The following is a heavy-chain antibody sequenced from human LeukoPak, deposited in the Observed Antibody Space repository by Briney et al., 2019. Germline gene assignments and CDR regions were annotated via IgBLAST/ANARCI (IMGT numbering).Heavy chain of an antibody. Sequence: GGSLRLSCAASGFTFSNFGMHWVRQAPGKGLEWVAVIWYDGNDKYYVDSVKGRFTISRDNSKNTLFLQMNSLRAEDTAVYYCARGANTWNYRSYFDYWGQGTLVTVSS. D-gene: IGHD1-7*01. CDR2: IWYDGNDK. CDR1: GFTFSNFG. CDR3: ARGANTWNYRSYFDY. V-gene: IGHV3-33*01. J-gene: IGHJ4*02.